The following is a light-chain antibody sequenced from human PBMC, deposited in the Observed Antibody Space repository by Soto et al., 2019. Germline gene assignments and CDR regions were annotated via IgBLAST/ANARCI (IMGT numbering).Light chain of an antibody. CDR2: GAS. Sequence: EIVMTQSQVTLSVSPGERATLSCRASQHVNSNLAWYQQKPGQAPRLLIYGASTRATSIPARFSGSGSGTEFTLTISSLQSEDFAVYYCQQYNNWPPWTFGQGTKVEIQ. CDR3: QQYNNWPPWT. CDR1: QHVNSN. J-gene: IGKJ1*01. V-gene: IGKV3-15*01.